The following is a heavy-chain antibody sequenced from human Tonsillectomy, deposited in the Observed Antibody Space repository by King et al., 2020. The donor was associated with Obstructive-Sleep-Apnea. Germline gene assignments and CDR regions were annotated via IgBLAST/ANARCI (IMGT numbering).Heavy chain of an antibody. D-gene: IGHD3-10*01. CDR3: AKPITLVRGAMGD. CDR1: GFTFDDYA. J-gene: IGHJ4*02. CDR2: ISWNSGTI. Sequence: VQLVESGGGLVQPGRSLRLSCAASGFTFDDYAMHWVRQTPGKGLEWVSGISWNSGTIGYADSVKGRFTISRDNAKNSLYLQMNSLRPEDTAFYYCAKPITLVRGAMGDWGQGTLVTVSS. V-gene: IGHV3-9*01.